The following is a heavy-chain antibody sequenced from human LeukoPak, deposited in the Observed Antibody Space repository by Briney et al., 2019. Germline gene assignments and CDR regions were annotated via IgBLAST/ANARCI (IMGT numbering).Heavy chain of an antibody. CDR3: ARDSSGIYYYYYGMDV. CDR1: GGSISSGSYY. Sequence: SETLSLTCTVSGGSISSGSYYWSWIRQPAGKGLEWIGRIYTSGSTNYNPSLKSRVTISVDKSKNQFSLKLSSVTAADMAVYYCARDSSGIYYYYYGMDVWGKGTTVTVSS. V-gene: IGHV4-61*02. CDR2: IYTSGST. D-gene: IGHD6-19*01. J-gene: IGHJ6*04.